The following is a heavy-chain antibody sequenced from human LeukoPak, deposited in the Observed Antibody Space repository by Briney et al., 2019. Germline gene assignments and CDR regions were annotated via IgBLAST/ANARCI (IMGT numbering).Heavy chain of an antibody. CDR3: ARLLLGSYGDAFDF. J-gene: IGHJ3*01. CDR1: GYSFTNNW. V-gene: IGHV5-51*01. D-gene: IGHD3-10*01. CDR2: IYRGDSET. Sequence: KTGESLKISCKGSGYSFTNNWIGWVRQMPGKGLEWMGIIYRGDSETRYSPSFQGQVTISADKSISTAYLQWSSLQASDTAMYYCARLLLGSYGDAFDFWGQGTMVTASS.